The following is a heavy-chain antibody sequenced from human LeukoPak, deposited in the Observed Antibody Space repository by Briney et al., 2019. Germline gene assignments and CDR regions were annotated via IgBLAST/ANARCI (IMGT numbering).Heavy chain of an antibody. J-gene: IGHJ4*02. V-gene: IGHV1-69*05. CDR3: AREGYSYGNYFDY. CDR2: IIPIFGTA. D-gene: IGHD5-18*01. CDR1: GGTFSSYA. Sequence: SVKVSCKASGGTFSSYAISWVRQAPGQGLEWMGRIIPIFGTANYAQKFQGRVTITTDESTSTAYMELSSLRSEDTAVYYCAREGYSYGNYFDYWGQGTLVSVSS.